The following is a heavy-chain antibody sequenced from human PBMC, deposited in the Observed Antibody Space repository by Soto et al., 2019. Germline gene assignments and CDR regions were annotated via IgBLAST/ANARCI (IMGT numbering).Heavy chain of an antibody. V-gene: IGHV4-59*12. CDR3: AREKGIPAADLDY. Sequence: SETLSLTCTVSGGSISTYYWSWIRQPPGKGLEWIGFIYYDGRTNFNPSLKSRVSIFVDTSKNQFSLKLNSVTAADTAVYYCAREKGIPAADLDYSGKGTLVTVSS. J-gene: IGHJ4*02. CDR2: IYYDGRT. CDR1: GGSISTYY. D-gene: IGHD6-13*01.